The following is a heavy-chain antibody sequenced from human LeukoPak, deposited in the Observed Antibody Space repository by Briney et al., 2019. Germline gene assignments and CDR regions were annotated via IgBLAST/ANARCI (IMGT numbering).Heavy chain of an antibody. CDR3: ARRGYSYDKDAFDI. CDR2: IYPGDSDT. CDR1: GYSFITYW. Sequence: GEYLKISCKGSGYSFITYWIGWVRQMPGKGLEWMGIIYPGDSDTRNSPSFQGQVTISADKSISSVYLQWSSLKASDTAMYYCARRGYSYDKDAFDIWGQGTMVTVSS. D-gene: IGHD5-18*01. J-gene: IGHJ3*02. V-gene: IGHV5-51*01.